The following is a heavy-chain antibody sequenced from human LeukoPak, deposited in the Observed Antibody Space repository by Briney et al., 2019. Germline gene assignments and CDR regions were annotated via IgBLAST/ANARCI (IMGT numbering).Heavy chain of an antibody. CDR2: ISGSATSI. Sequence: GGSLRLSCAASGFTFSTYAMNWVRQAPGKGLEWVSSISGSATSIFYADSAKGRFTVSRDNAKNSLYLQMNSLRAEDTAVYYCASRYCTDSNCYLFDYWGQGTLVTVSS. CDR3: ASRYCTDSNCYLFDY. J-gene: IGHJ4*02. D-gene: IGHD2-15*01. CDR1: GFTFSTYA. V-gene: IGHV3-21*01.